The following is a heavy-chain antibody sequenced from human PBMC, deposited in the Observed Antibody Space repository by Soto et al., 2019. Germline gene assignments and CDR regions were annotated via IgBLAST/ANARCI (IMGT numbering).Heavy chain of an antibody. Sequence: EVQLVESGGGLVQPGESLRLSCAASGFTFSTHSMNWVRQAPGKGLEWISYITSSRVIMYADSVKGRFTISRDNAKNSLYLQMNSLRVEDTAVYFCVGEVGFQLIYWGQGTLVTVSS. CDR1: GFTFSTHS. J-gene: IGHJ4*02. D-gene: IGHD2-2*01. CDR3: VGEVGFQLIY. CDR2: ITSSRVIM. V-gene: IGHV3-48*01.